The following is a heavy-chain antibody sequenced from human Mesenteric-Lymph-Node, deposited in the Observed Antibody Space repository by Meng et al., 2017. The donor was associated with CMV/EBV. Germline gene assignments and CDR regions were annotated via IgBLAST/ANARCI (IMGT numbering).Heavy chain of an antibody. CDR2: INVSGGST. Sequence: ASAQVFCKASCYTFTTYYMHWLRQVPGQGLEWMGIINVSGGSTRYAQKFQGRVTITADKSTSTVYMELSSLRSEDTAVYYCARVHCSSTSCYEGEYFDYWGQGTLVTVSS. V-gene: IGHV1-46*01. J-gene: IGHJ4*02. CDR1: CYTFTTYY. D-gene: IGHD2-2*01. CDR3: ARVHCSSTSCYEGEYFDY.